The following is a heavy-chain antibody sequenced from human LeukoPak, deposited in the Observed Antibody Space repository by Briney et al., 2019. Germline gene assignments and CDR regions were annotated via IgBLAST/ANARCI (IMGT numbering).Heavy chain of an antibody. CDR2: ISGSGGST. V-gene: IGHV3-23*01. CDR3: AKHPSRRFGVVITAFDY. CDR1: GFTFSSYA. Sequence: PGGSLRLSCAASGFTFSSYAMSWVRQAPGKGLEWVSAISGSGGSTYYADSVKGRFTISRDNSKNTLYLQMNSLRAEDTAVYYCAKHPSRRFGVVITAFDYWGQGTLVTVSS. D-gene: IGHD3-3*01. J-gene: IGHJ4*02.